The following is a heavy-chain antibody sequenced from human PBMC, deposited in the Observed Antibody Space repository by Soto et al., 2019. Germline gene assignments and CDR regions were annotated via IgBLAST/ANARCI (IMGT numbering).Heavy chain of an antibody. J-gene: IGHJ6*02. Sequence: EVQLSESGGDSVQPGGSLRLSCAASGFIFNNYAMNWVRQAPGQGLEWVSSISGSGTNTYYADSVKGRFTISRDQSTNTVYIPMNSLKAGDTAVYFYAKVQCITVKCLEGYYHYGLDVWGQGTTVSVSS. CDR2: ISGSGTNT. V-gene: IGHV3-23*01. CDR1: GFIFNNYA. D-gene: IGHD2-8*01. CDR3: AKVQCITVKCLEGYYHYGLDV.